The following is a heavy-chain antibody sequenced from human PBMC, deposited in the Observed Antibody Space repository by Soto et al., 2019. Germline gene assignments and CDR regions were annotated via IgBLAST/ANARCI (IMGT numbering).Heavy chain of an antibody. V-gene: IGHV3-23*01. D-gene: IGHD4-17*01. Sequence: GGSLGLSFAASGFTFSSYAMSWVRQATGKGLEWVSAISGSGGSTYYAYSVKGRFTISRDNSKNTLYLQINSLRAEGTAVYYCANILRKAVDYWGQGTLVTVSS. CDR2: ISGSGGST. J-gene: IGHJ4*02. CDR1: GFTFSSYA. CDR3: ANILRKAVDY.